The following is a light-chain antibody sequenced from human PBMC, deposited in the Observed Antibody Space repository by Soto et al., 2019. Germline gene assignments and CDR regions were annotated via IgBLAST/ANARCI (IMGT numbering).Light chain of an antibody. J-gene: IGKJ1*01. CDR3: QQYCGSLWT. CDR1: QSISSSY. V-gene: IGKV3-20*01. CDR2: GAS. Sequence: EIVLTQSPGTLSLSPGERATLSCRASQSISSSYLAWDQQKPGQAPRLLIYGASSRATGIPDRLSGSGSGTDFSLTISRLEPEDFAVYYCQQYCGSLWTFGQGTKVQIK.